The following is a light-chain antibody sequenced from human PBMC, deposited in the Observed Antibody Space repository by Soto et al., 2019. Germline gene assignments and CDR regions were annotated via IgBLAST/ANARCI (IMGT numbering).Light chain of an antibody. Sequence: EIVLTQSPGTLSLSPGERATLSCRASQSVSSNYLAWYQQKAGQAPRLLIYGSSSRATGIPDRFSGSGSGTDFTLAISRLEPEDFAVYFCQQRSNWPPWTFGQGTKVEIK. CDR1: QSVSSNY. J-gene: IGKJ1*01. CDR2: GSS. CDR3: QQRSNWPPWT. V-gene: IGKV3D-20*02.